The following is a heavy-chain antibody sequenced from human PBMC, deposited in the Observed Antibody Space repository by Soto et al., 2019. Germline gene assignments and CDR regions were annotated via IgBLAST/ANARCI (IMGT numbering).Heavy chain of an antibody. CDR2: IYYSGST. CDR3: ARGGRTVTTDYYYYMDV. CDR1: GGSISSYY. V-gene: IGHV4-59*12. D-gene: IGHD4-17*01. Sequence: SETLSLTCTVSGGSISSYYWSWIRQPPGKGLEWIGYIYYSGSTNYNPSLKSRVTISVDTSKNQFSLKLSSVTAADTAVYYCARGGRTVTTDYYYYMDVWGKGTTVTVSS. J-gene: IGHJ6*03.